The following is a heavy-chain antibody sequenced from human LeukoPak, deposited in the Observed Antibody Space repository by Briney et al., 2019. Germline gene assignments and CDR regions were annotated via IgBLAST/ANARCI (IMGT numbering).Heavy chain of an antibody. CDR1: GFTFSVYG. CDR2: IWSDGSNE. D-gene: IGHD3-10*01. Sequence: PGGSLRLSCGASGFTFSVYGMHWVRQAPGKGLEWVAVIWSDGSNEYFADSVKGRFTISRDNSKNTLYLQMNSLGAEDTAVYYCARASGPFDFWGQGTLVTVSS. CDR3: ARASGPFDF. J-gene: IGHJ4*02. V-gene: IGHV3-33*01.